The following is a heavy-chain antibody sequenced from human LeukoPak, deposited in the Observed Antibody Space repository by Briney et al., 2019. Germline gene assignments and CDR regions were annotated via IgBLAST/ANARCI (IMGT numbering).Heavy chain of an antibody. V-gene: IGHV3-33*01. CDR1: GFTSSSYG. Sequence: PVGALRLSCAAPGFTSSSYGMHWVRQAPGKGLEWGAVIWYDGSNKYYADSVKGRFTISRDNSKNTLYLQMNSLRAEDTAVYYCAREYPPRYYYDSSGYLDYWGQGTLVTVSS. J-gene: IGHJ4*02. D-gene: IGHD3-22*01. CDR2: IWYDGSNK. CDR3: AREYPPRYYYDSSGYLDY.